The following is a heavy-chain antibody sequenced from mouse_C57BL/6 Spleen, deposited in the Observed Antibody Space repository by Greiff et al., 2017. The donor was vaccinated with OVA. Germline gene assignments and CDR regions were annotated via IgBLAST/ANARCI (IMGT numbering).Heavy chain of an antibody. CDR2: ISRGSSTI. D-gene: IGHD1-1*01. V-gene: IGHV5-17*01. J-gene: IGHJ2*01. CDR3: AKNIITTVVASFDY. CDR1: GFTFSDYG. Sequence: EVQLVESGGGLVKPGGSLKLSCAASGFTFSDYGMHWVRQAPEQGLEWVAYISRGSSTIYYADTLKGRFTISRDNATNTPFLQLTSLRSEDEAMDYCAKNIITTVVASFDYWGKGTTLTVSS.